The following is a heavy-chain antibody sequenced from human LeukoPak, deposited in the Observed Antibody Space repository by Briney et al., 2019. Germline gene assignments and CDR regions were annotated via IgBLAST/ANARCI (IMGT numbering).Heavy chain of an antibody. CDR1: GGSISSYY. Sequence: SETLSLTCTVSGGSISSYYWSWIRQPPGKGLEWIGYIYYSGSTNYNPSLKSRVTISVDTSKNQFSLKLSSVTAADTAVYYCARHYPLLYYDFWSGQEPSAFDIWGQGIMVTVSS. CDR2: IYYSGST. D-gene: IGHD3-3*01. J-gene: IGHJ3*02. V-gene: IGHV4-59*08. CDR3: ARHYPLLYYDFWSGQEPSAFDI.